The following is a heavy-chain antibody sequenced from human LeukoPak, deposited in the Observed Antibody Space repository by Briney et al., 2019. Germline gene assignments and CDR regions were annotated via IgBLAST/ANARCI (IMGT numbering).Heavy chain of an antibody. Sequence: QTGGSLRLSCAASGFTFSSYAMSWVRQAPGKGLEWVSVISGSGGSTYYADSVKGRFTISRDNSKNTLYLQMNSLRAEDTAVYYCATGLYSGSYSGFDYWGQGTLVTVSS. CDR3: ATGLYSGSYSGFDY. CDR2: ISGSGGST. D-gene: IGHD1-26*01. V-gene: IGHV3-23*01. CDR1: GFTFSSYA. J-gene: IGHJ4*02.